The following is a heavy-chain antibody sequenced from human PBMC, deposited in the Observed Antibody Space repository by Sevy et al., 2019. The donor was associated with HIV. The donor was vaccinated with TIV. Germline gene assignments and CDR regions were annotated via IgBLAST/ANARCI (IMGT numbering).Heavy chain of an antibody. CDR1: GFTFSSYS. CDR3: ARDVDSNYDGIDA. D-gene: IGHD4-4*01. CDR2: IWYDGSDT. J-gene: IGHJ6*02. Sequence: GGSLRLSCAASGFTFSSYSMNWVRQAPGKGLEWVARIWYDGSDTYYGESVKGRFTISRDNSKNTVDLQMNSLRVEDTAVYYCARDVDSNYDGIDAWGQGTTVTVSS. V-gene: IGHV3-33*08.